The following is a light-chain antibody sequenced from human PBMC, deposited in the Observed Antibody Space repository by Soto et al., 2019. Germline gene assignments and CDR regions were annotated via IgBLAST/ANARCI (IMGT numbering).Light chain of an antibody. CDR3: QQVNSYPLIT. V-gene: IGKV1-9*01. CDR1: QGISSY. Sequence: DIQLTQSPSFLSASVGDRVTITCRASQGISSYLAWYQQKPGKAPKLLIYAASTLQSGVPSRFSGSGSGTEFTLTISSLQPDDFATYCCQQVNSYPLITFGQGTRLEIK. J-gene: IGKJ5*01. CDR2: AAS.